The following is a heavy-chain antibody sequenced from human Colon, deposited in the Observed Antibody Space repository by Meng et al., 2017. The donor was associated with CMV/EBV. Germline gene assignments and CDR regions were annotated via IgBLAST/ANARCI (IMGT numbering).Heavy chain of an antibody. CDR2: ILHDASSQ. V-gene: IGHV3-30-3*01. CDR1: GFVYSSYA. Sequence: GESLKISCAASGFVYSSYAMYWVRQAPGKGLEWVAVILHDASSQYYADSVKGRFTISRDNSKNTLYLQMDNLRHEDTAIYYYARDRVATPKAGFGMDVWGQGTTVTVSS. D-gene: IGHD2-15*01. J-gene: IGHJ6*02. CDR3: ARDRVATPKAGFGMDV.